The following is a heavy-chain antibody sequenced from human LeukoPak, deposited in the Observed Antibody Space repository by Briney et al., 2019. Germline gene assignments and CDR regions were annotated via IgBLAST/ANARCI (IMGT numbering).Heavy chain of an antibody. CDR3: AADRYDSSGYYHFDY. Sequence: SVKVSCKASGFTFTSSALQWVRQARGQRLEWIGWIVVGSGNTNYAQKFQERVTITRDMSTSTAYMELSSLRSEDTAVYYCAADRYDSSGYYHFDYWGQGTLVTVSS. D-gene: IGHD3-22*01. V-gene: IGHV1-58*01. CDR2: IVVGSGNT. J-gene: IGHJ4*02. CDR1: GFTFTSSA.